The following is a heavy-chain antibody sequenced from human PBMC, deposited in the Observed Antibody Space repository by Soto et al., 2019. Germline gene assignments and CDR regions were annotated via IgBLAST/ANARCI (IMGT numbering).Heavy chain of an antibody. Sequence: SGPTLVNPTQTLTLTCTFSGFSLSTSGVGVGWIRQPPGKALEWLALIYWNDDKRYSPSLKSRLTITKDTSKNQVVLTMTNMDPVDTATYYCAHRLNQRIEAADTRWFFDCWGQGTLLTVSS. CDR2: IYWNDDK. V-gene: IGHV2-5*01. CDR3: AHRLNQRIEAADTRWFFDC. CDR1: GFSLSTSGVG. D-gene: IGHD6-13*01. J-gene: IGHJ4*02.